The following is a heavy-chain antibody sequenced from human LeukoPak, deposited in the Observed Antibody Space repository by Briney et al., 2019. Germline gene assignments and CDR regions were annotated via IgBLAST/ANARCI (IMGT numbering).Heavy chain of an antibody. D-gene: IGHD6-13*01. CDR1: GFTFSGYS. CDR3: ARVLRWGGSSSWYFDY. V-gene: IGHV3-21*01. J-gene: IGHJ4*02. Sequence: GGSLRLSCAAFGFTFSGYSMNWVRQAPGKGLEWASSITSSSNYIYYADSVKGRFTISRDNAKNSLYLQMSSLRAEDTAVYYCARVLRWGGSSSWYFDYWGQGTLVTVSS. CDR2: ITSSSNYI.